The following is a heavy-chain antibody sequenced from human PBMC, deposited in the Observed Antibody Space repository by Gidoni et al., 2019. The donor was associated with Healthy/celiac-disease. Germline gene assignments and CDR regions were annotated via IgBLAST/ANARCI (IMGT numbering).Heavy chain of an antibody. CDR3: ARPYYYDSSGGAFDI. CDR2: IWYDGSNK. J-gene: IGHJ3*02. Sequence: QVQLVESGGGVVYPGRSLRLSCAASGVTFSSYGMHWVRQAPGKGLGWVAVIWYDGSNKYYADSVKGRFTISRDNSKNTLYLQMNSLRAEDTAVYYCARPYYYDSSGGAFDIWGQGTMVTVSS. CDR1: GVTFSSYG. D-gene: IGHD3-22*01. V-gene: IGHV3-33*01.